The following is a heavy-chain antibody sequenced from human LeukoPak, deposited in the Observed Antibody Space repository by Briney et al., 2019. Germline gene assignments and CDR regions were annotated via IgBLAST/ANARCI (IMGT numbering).Heavy chain of an antibody. CDR2: MNPNSGNT. CDR1: VYTFTSYD. J-gene: IGHJ5*02. Sequence: EASVKVSCKASVYTFTSYDINWVRQGTGQGLEWMGWMNPNSGNTGYAQKFQSRVTMTRNTSISTAYMELSSLRSEDTAVYYCARGYLAIFGVVISFDPWGQGTLVTVSS. V-gene: IGHV1-8*01. D-gene: IGHD3-3*01. CDR3: ARGYLAIFGVVISFDP.